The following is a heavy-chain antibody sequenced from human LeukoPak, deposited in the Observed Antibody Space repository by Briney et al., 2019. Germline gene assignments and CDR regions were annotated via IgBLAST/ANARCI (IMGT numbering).Heavy chain of an antibody. CDR1: GFTFSRYA. D-gene: IGHD3-22*01. V-gene: IGHV3-23*01. J-gene: IGHJ4*02. Sequence: GGSLRLSCAASGFTFSRYAMSWVRQAPGKGLEWVSAISGSGGSTYYADSVKGRFTISRDNSKNTLYLQMNSLRAEDTAVYYCAKGTYYYDSSGYYLWYFDYWGQGTLVTVSS. CDR2: ISGSGGST. CDR3: AKGTYYYDSSGYYLWYFDY.